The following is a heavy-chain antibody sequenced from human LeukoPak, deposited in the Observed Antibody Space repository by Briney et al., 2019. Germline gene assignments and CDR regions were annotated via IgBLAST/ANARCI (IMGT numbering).Heavy chain of an antibody. D-gene: IGHD3-10*01. V-gene: IGHV4-61*01. J-gene: IGHJ6*03. CDR1: GGSISSSSYY. CDR3: ARRLLWFGGRYYYYYMDV. Sequence: KSSETLSLTCTVSGGSISSSSYYWSWIRQPPGKGLEWIGYIYYSGSTNYNPSLKSRVTISVDTSKNQFSLKLSSVTAADTAVYYCARRLLWFGGRYYYYYMDVWGKGTTVTISS. CDR2: IYYSGST.